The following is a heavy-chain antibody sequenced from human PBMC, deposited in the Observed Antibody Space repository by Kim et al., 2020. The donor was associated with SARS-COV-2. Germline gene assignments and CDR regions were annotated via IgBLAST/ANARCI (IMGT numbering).Heavy chain of an antibody. J-gene: IGHJ4*02. CDR3: ARAGYGSGSYPFRY. CDR2: INHSGST. D-gene: IGHD3-10*01. Sequence: SETLSLTCAVYGGSFSGYYWSWIRQPPGKGLEWIGEINHSGSTNYNPSLKSRVTISVDTSKNQFSLKLSSVTAADTAVYYCARAGYGSGSYPFRYWGQGT. V-gene: IGHV4-34*01. CDR1: GGSFSGYY.